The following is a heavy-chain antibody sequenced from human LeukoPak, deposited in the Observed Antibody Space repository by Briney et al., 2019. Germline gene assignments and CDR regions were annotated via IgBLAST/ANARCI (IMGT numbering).Heavy chain of an antibody. J-gene: IGHJ5*02. V-gene: IGHV4-4*07. CDR3: ARDQRWSGYDSGWSWFDP. Sequence: SETLSLTCTVSGGSISSYYWSWIRQPAGKGLEWIGRIYTSGSTNYNPSLKSRVTMSVDTFKNQFSLKLSSVTAADTAVYYCARDQRWSGYDSGWSWFDPWGQGTLVTVSS. D-gene: IGHD5-12*01. CDR2: IYTSGST. CDR1: GGSISSYY.